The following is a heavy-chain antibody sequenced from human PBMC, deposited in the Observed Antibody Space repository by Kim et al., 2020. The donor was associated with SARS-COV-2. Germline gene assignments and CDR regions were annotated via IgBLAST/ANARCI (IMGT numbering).Heavy chain of an antibody. Sequence: GGSLRLSCAASGFTFSSYAMSWVRQAPGKGLEWVSAISGSGGSTYYADSVKGRFTISRDNSKNTLYLQMNSLRAEDTAVYYCAKDSRHYYDSIIPGAWCQGTMVTVSS. CDR3: AKDSRHYYDSIIPGA. J-gene: IGHJ3*01. V-gene: IGHV3-23*01. D-gene: IGHD3-22*01. CDR2: ISGSGGST. CDR1: GFTFSSYA.